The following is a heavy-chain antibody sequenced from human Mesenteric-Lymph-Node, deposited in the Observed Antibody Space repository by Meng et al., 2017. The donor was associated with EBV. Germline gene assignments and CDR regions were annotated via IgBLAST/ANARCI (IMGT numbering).Heavy chain of an antibody. Sequence: QVQLQESGPGLVKPSGTLSLSCDVSGGSISSSNWWSWVRQPPGRGLEWIGEIYHNGITNYNPSLKSRVTISLDKSKNQFSVNLNSVTASDTAVYYCVSGYCDSRCRPFDSWGLGPLVTVSS. CDR1: GGSISSSNW. CDR3: VSGYCDSRCRPFDS. V-gene: IGHV4-4*02. D-gene: IGHD2/OR15-2a*01. J-gene: IGHJ4*02. CDR2: IYHNGIT.